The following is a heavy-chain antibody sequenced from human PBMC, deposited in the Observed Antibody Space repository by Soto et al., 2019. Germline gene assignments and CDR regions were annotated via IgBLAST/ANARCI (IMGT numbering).Heavy chain of an antibody. CDR3: ARDPTAVTSRFDP. Sequence: GGSLRLSCAASGFTFSSYSMNWVRQAPGKGLEWVSSISSSSSYIYYADSVKGRFTISRDNAKNSLYLQMNSRRAEDTAVYYCARDPTAVTSRFDPWGQGTLVTVSS. V-gene: IGHV3-21*01. J-gene: IGHJ5*02. CDR1: GFTFSSYS. D-gene: IGHD4-4*01. CDR2: ISSSSSYI.